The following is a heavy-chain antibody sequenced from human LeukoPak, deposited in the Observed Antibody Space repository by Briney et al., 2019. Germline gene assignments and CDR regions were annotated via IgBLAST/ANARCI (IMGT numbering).Heavy chain of an antibody. CDR2: IYTSGST. CDR1: GGSISSDSYY. V-gene: IGHV4-61*02. J-gene: IGHJ4*02. D-gene: IGHD6-6*01. CDR3: ARGSSSSSRGGFDYFDY. Sequence: SETLSLTCTVSGGSISSDSYYWSWIRQPAGKGLEWIGRIYTSGSTNYNPSLKSRVTISVDTSKNQFSLKLSSVTAADTAVYYCARGSSSSSRGGFDYFDYWGQGTLVTVSS.